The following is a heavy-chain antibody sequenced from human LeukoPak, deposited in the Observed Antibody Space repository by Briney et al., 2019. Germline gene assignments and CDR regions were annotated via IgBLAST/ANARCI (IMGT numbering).Heavy chain of an antibody. J-gene: IGHJ6*02. CDR1: GFTSSSYG. CDR2: IWYDGSNK. CDR3: ARGARSHYYYYGMDV. D-gene: IGHD6-6*01. V-gene: IGHV3-33*01. Sequence: GGSLRLSCAASGFTSSSYGMHWVRQAPGKGLEWVAVIWYDGSNKYYADSVKGRFTISRDNSKNTLYLQMNSLRAEDTAVYYCARGARSHYYYYGMDVWAKGPRSPSP.